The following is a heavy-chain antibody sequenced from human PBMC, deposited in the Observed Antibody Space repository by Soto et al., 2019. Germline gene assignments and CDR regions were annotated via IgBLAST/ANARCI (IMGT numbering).Heavy chain of an antibody. V-gene: IGHV4-34*01. CDR3: AREGAMGLKY. Sequence: XETLSLTCAVYGGSFSGYYWSWIRQPPGKGLEWIGEINHSGSTNYNPSLKSRVTISVDTSKNQFSLKLSSVTAADTAVYYCAREGAMGLKYWGQGTLVTVSS. CDR1: GGSFSGYY. CDR2: INHSGST. J-gene: IGHJ4*02. D-gene: IGHD5-18*01.